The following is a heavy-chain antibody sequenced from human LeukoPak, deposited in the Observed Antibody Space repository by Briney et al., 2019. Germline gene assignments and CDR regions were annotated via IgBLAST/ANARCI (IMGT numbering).Heavy chain of an antibody. D-gene: IGHD6-13*01. CDR2: ISERGDNT. CDR1: GFTFAGHG. CDR3: AKDSSDSWLPDY. Sequence: GGSLRLSCAVSGFTFAGHGMSWVRQAPGKGLEWVSGISERGDNTYYADSVKGRFTVSRDNSKSTLYLQMNSLRADDTAVYFCAKDSSDSWLPDYWGQGTLVIVSS. V-gene: IGHV3-23*01. J-gene: IGHJ4*02.